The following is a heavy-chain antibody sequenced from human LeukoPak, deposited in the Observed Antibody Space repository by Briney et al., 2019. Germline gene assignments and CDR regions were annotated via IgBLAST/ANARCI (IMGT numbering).Heavy chain of an antibody. J-gene: IGHJ3*02. V-gene: IGHV1-69*01. CDR2: IIPIFGTA. CDR3: AAYVDTAMVVDAFDI. Sequence: GASVKVSCKASGGTFSSYAISWVRQAPGQGLEWMGGIIPIFGTANYAQKFQGRVTITADESTSTAYMELSSLRSEDTAAYYCAAYVDTAMVVDAFDIWGQGTMVTVSS. CDR1: GGTFSSYA. D-gene: IGHD5-18*01.